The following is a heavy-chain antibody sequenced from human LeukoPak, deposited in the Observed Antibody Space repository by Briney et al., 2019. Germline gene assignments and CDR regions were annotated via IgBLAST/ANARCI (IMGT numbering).Heavy chain of an antibody. Sequence: SETLSLTCTVSGGSISSYCWSWIRQPPGKGLEWIGYIYYSGSTNYNPSLKSRVTISVDTSKNQFSLKLSSVTAADTAVYYCARGDGDYDYYYYYGMDVWGKGTTVTVSS. CDR2: IYYSGST. CDR1: GGSISSYC. CDR3: ARGDGDYDYYYYYGMDV. D-gene: IGHD4-17*01. V-gene: IGHV4-59*01. J-gene: IGHJ6*04.